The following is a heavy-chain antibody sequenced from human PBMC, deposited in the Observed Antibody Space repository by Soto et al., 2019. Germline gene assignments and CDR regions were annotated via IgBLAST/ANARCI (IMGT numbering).Heavy chain of an antibody. CDR3: ARGGDGSYYGMDV. CDR1: GVTFSSYA. CDR2: IIPIFGTA. J-gene: IGHJ6*02. Sequence: ASVKVSCKASGVTFSSYAISWVRQAPGQGLEWMGGIIPIFGTANYAQKFQGRVTITADESTSTAYMELSSLRSEDTAVYYCARGGDGSYYGMDVWGQGTTVTVSS. V-gene: IGHV1-69*13. D-gene: IGHD1-26*01.